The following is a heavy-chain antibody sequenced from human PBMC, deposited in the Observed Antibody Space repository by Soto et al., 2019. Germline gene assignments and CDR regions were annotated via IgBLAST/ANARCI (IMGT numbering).Heavy chain of an antibody. Sequence: TLCLTGPVSGGSISSGGYYWSWIRQHPGKGVEWIGYIYYSGSTYYNPSIKSRVTISVDTSKNQFSIKLRSVTAADTDVYYCARGPVVTTGYYFDYWGQGTLVTVSS. V-gene: IGHV4-31*03. CDR3: ARGPVVTTGYYFDY. D-gene: IGHD2-15*01. J-gene: IGHJ4*02. CDR2: IYYSGST. CDR1: GGSISSGGYY.